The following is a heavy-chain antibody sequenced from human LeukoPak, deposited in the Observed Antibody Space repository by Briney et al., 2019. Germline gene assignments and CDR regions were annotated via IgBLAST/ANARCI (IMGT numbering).Heavy chain of an antibody. V-gene: IGHV4-39*07. CDR2: INHSGST. CDR1: GGSISSGSYY. D-gene: IGHD3-16*01. J-gene: IGHJ6*03. Sequence: SQTLSLTCTVSGGSISSGSYYWSWIRQPPGKGLEWIGEINHSGSTNYNPSLKSRVTMSVDTSKNQFSLKLSSVTAADTAVYYCARGEGAYYYYLDVWGKGTTVTVSS. CDR3: ARGEGAYYYYLDV.